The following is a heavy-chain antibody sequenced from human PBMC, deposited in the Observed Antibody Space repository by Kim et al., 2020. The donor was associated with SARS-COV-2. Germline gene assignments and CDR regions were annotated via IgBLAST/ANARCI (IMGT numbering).Heavy chain of an antibody. Sequence: VKGRFTISRDNAKNSLYLQMNSLRAEDTALYYCAKDRRRFLEWYYYYGMDVWGQGTTVTVS. CDR3: AKDRRRFLEWYYYYGMDV. D-gene: IGHD3-3*01. J-gene: IGHJ6*02. V-gene: IGHV3-9*01.